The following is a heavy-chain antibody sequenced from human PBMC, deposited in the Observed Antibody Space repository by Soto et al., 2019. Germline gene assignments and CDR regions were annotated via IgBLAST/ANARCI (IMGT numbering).Heavy chain of an antibody. Sequence: GASVKVSCKASGYTFTSFGINWVRQAPGQGLEWMGWISAYNGDTNYAQKLQGRVTMTTDTSTTTAYMEPRSLRSDGTAVYYCARPVDYYYYDMDVWGQGTTVTVSS. J-gene: IGHJ6*02. CDR3: ARPVDYYYYDMDV. CDR2: ISAYNGDT. CDR1: GYTFTSFG. V-gene: IGHV1-18*01.